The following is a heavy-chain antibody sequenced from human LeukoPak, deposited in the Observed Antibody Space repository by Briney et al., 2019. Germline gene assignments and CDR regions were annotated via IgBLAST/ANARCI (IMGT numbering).Heavy chain of an antibody. CDR2: ISSDSNYI. CDR1: GFTFSSYS. Sequence: GESLKISCKGSGFTFSSYSMNWVRQAPGKGLEWVSAISSDSNYIYYADSMKGRFTISRDNAKNSLYLQMNSLRAEDTAVYYCARDRSRVSDYWGQGTLVTVSS. V-gene: IGHV3-21*01. J-gene: IGHJ4*02. CDR3: ARDRSRVSDY.